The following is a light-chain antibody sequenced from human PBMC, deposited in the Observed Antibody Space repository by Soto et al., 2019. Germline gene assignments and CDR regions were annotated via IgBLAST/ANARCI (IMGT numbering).Light chain of an antibody. CDR2: DAS. J-gene: IGLJ3*02. CDR3: CSYAGSFTWV. Sequence: QSALTQPRSVSGSPGQSVTISCTGTTSDVGAYNFVSWCQHHPGKAPKLMIYDASMRPSGVPDRFSASKSGNTASLTISGLQAEDEADYYCCSYAGSFTWVFGGGTKLTVL. CDR1: TSDVGAYNF. V-gene: IGLV2-11*01.